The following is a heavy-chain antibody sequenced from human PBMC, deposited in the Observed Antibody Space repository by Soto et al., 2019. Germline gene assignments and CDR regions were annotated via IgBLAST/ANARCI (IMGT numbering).Heavy chain of an antibody. CDR2: IISTSSTI. J-gene: IGHJ4*02. Sequence: EVQLVESGGDLVQPGGSLRLSCAASGFTFSSYSMNWVRQAPGKGLEWISYIISTSSTIYYSDSVKGRFTISRDNAKNSLYLLMNSRRHEDTAVYYCARGPFESWGQGTLVTVSS. CDR3: ARGPFES. CDR1: GFTFSSYS. V-gene: IGHV3-48*02.